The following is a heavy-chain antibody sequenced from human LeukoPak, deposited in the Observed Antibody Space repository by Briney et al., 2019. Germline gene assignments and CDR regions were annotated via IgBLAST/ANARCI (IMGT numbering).Heavy chain of an antibody. CDR3: ARGLWLESKPDY. CDR1: GYTFTSYD. J-gene: IGHJ4*02. D-gene: IGHD6-19*01. Sequence: ASVKVSCKASGYTFTSYDINWVRQATGQGLEWMGWMNPNSGNTGYAQKFQGRVTITRNTSISTAYMELSSLRSEDTAVYYCARGLWLESKPDYWGQGTLVTVSS. CDR2: MNPNSGNT. V-gene: IGHV1-8*03.